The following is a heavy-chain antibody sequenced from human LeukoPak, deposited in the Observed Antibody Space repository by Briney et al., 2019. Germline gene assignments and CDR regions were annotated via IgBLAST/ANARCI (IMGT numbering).Heavy chain of an antibody. Sequence: VKVSCKASGYTFTGYYMHWVRQAPGQGLEWMGRIIPTLGIANYAQKFQGRVTITADKSTSTAYMELSSLRSEDTAVYYCASGPIYYDSSGYYFGYWGQGTLVTVSS. CDR2: IIPTLGIA. J-gene: IGHJ4*02. V-gene: IGHV1-69*02. CDR3: ASGPIYYDSSGYYFGY. D-gene: IGHD3-22*01. CDR1: GYTFTGYY.